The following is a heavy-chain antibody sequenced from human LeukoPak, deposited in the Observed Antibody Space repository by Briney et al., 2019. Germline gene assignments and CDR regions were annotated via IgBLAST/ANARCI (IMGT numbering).Heavy chain of an antibody. J-gene: IGHJ3*01. Sequence: ASVKVSCKASGYTFINYDINWIRQAAGQGPEWMGWMHPSSGDTGNAEKFHGRVTMTRDTSTSTAYMELSSLRSDDTAVYYCTRRVRGVVIFSRAQGSFDLWGQGTLVTASS. D-gene: IGHD3-10*01. CDR2: MHPSSGDT. V-gene: IGHV1-8*02. CDR1: GYTFINYD. CDR3: TRRVRGVVIFSRAQGSFDL.